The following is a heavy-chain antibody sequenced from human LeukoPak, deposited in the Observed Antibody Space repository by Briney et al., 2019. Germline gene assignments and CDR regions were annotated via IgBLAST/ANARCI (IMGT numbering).Heavy chain of an antibody. CDR1: GFTFSSYA. J-gene: IGHJ4*02. V-gene: IGHV3-23*01. D-gene: IGHD6-13*01. Sequence: PGGSLRLSCAASGFTFSSYAMSWVRQAPGEGLEWVSAISGSGGSTYYADFVKGRFTISRDNSKNTLYLQMNSLRAEDTAVYYCAHISSSWPDYWGQGTLVTVSS. CDR2: ISGSGGST. CDR3: AHISSSWPDY.